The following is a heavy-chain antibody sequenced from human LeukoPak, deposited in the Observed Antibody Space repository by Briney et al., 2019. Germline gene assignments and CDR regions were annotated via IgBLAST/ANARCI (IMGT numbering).Heavy chain of an antibody. CDR1: GFTFSSCG. CDR3: ARDLSGGASDY. Sequence: PGGSLRLSCAASGFTFSSCGMQWVRQAPGKGLEWVSIIWYDGNNKYYADSVKGRFTISRDNSKNTLYLQMDSLRADDTAVYYCARDLSGGASDYWGQGTLVTVSS. V-gene: IGHV3-33*01. D-gene: IGHD4/OR15-4a*01. J-gene: IGHJ4*02. CDR2: IWYDGNNK.